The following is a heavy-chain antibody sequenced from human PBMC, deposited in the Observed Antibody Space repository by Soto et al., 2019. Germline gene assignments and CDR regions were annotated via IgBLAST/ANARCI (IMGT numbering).Heavy chain of an antibody. D-gene: IGHD3-10*01. CDR3: ACPGQAYGSGSLDY. CDR2: IYYSGST. V-gene: IGHV4-39*01. Sequence: QLQLQESGPGLVKPSETLSLTCTVSGGSIRSSSYYWGWIRQPPGKGLEWIGTIYYSGSTYYTPSLKSRATISVDTSKNQFSLKLSSVTAADTAVYYCACPGQAYGSGSLDYWGQGTLVTVSS. CDR1: GGSIRSSSYY. J-gene: IGHJ4*02.